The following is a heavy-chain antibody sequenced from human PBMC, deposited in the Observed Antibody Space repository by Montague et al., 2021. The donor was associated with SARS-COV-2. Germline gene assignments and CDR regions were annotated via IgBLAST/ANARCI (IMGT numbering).Heavy chain of an antibody. Sequence: SLRLSFAASGFTFSSYWMSWVRQAPGKGLEWVANIKQDGSEKYYVDSVKGRFTISRDNAKNSLYLQMNSLRAEDTAVYYCARDSFWSGYYTDYYGMDVWGQGTTVTVPS. CDR1: GFTFSSYW. J-gene: IGHJ6*02. CDR3: ARDSFWSGYYTDYYGMDV. D-gene: IGHD3-3*01. CDR2: IKQDGSEK. V-gene: IGHV3-7*01.